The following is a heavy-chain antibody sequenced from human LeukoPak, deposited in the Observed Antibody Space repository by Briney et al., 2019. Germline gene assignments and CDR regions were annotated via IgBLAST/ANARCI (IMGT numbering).Heavy chain of an antibody. CDR1: GGSFSGYY. V-gene: IGHV4-34*09. D-gene: IGHD3-22*01. Sequence: PSETLSLTCAVYGGSFSGYYWSWIRQHPGKGLEWIGYINYSGSTYYNPSLKSRVTISVDTSKNQFSLKLSSVTAADTAVYYCARDHPVSMIVTGGAFDIWGQGTMVTVSS. J-gene: IGHJ3*02. CDR3: ARDHPVSMIVTGGAFDI. CDR2: INYSGST.